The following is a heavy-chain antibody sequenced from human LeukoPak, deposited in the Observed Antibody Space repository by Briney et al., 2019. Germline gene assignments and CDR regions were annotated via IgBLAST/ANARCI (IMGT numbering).Heavy chain of an antibody. D-gene: IGHD3-3*01. CDR2: ISSSSRTI. CDR1: GFTFSSYS. J-gene: IGHJ4*02. CDR3: ASNDLSSYY. Sequence: GGSLRLSCAASGFTFSSYSMNWVRQAPGKGLEWVSYISSSSRTIYYADSVKGRFTLSRDNAKNSLYLQMNSLRAEDTAVYSCASNDLSSYYWGQGTLVTVSS. V-gene: IGHV3-48*01.